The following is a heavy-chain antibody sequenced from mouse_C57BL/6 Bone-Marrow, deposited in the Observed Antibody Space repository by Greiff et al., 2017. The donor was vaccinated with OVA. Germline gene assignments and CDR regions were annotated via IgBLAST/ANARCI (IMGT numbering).Heavy chain of an antibody. CDR1: GFTFSDYG. J-gene: IGHJ3*01. D-gene: IGHD2-4*01. Sequence: EVKVEESGGGLVKPGGSLKLSCAASGFTFSDYGMHWVRQAPEKGLEWVAYISSGSSTIYYADTVKGRFTISRDNAKNTLFLQMTSLRSEDTAMYYCAREGDYDWFAYWGQGTLVTVSA. V-gene: IGHV5-17*01. CDR2: ISSGSSTI. CDR3: AREGDYDWFAY.